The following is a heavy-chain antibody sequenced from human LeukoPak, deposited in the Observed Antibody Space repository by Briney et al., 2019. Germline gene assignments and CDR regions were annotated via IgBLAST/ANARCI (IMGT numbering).Heavy chain of an antibody. CDR1: GFTFSSYE. Sequence: PGGSLRLSCAASGFTFSSYEMNWVRQAPGKGLEWVSYISSSGSTICYADSVKGRFTISRDNAKNSLYLQMNSLRAEDTAVYYCARDPNQSIAVAGTGENYWGQGTLVTVSS. CDR3: ARDPNQSIAVAGTGENY. V-gene: IGHV3-48*03. J-gene: IGHJ4*02. D-gene: IGHD6-19*01. CDR2: ISSSGSTI.